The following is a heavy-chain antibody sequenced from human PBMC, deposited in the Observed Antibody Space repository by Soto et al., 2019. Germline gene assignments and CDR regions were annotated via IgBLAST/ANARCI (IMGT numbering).Heavy chain of an antibody. J-gene: IGHJ5*02. CDR1: GGTFSNYA. V-gene: IGHV1-69*12. Sequence: QVHLVQSGAEVKKPGSSVKVSCKASGGTFSNYAISWVRQAPGQGLEWVGGIIPIFGTTNFAQKFQGRVTITADESTNTAYMELSGLRSEDTAVYYCARDGGRDGYFGNWLDPWGQGTLVTVSS. D-gene: IGHD5-12*01. CDR2: IIPIFGTT. CDR3: ARDGGRDGYFGNWLDP.